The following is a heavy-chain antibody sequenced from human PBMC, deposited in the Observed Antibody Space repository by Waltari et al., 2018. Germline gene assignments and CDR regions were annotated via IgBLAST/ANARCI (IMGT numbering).Heavy chain of an antibody. D-gene: IGHD3-22*01. CDR2: INAGNATT. CDR3: AREETVRYYDSSGRPPQPAFDY. CDR1: GYTCTSYA. V-gene: IGHV1-3*03. J-gene: IGHJ4*01. Sequence: QVQLVQSGAEVKKPGASVKVSCKASGYTCTSYAVHWLGRAPRPRLEWRGWINAGNATTKSSQAFQGSVTITRDTSASTAYMELSSLRSEDMAVYYCAREETVRYYDSSGRPPQPAFDYWGHGTLVTVSS.